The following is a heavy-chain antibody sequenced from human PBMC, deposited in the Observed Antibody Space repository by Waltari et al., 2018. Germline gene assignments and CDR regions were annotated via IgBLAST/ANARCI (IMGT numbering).Heavy chain of an antibody. Sequence: QVQLQQWGAGLLKPSETLSLTCAVYGGSFSGYYWSWIRQPPGKGLEWIGEINHSGRTNYNPSLKSRFTISVDTSKNQFSLKLSSVTAADTAVYYCARARYDFWSGWRWFDPWGQGTLVTVSS. J-gene: IGHJ5*02. D-gene: IGHD3-3*01. CDR2: INHSGRT. CDR3: ARARYDFWSGWRWFDP. V-gene: IGHV4-34*01. CDR1: GGSFSGYY.